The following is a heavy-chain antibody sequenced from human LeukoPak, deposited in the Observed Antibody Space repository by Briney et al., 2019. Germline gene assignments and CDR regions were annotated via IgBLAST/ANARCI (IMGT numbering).Heavy chain of an antibody. Sequence: GRSLRLSCTASGFTFSSYAMHWVRQAPGKGLEWVSSISSSSSYIYYADSVKGRFTISRDNAKNSLYLQMNSLRAEDTAVYYCARGVPAAIYYYGMDVWGQGTTVTVSS. J-gene: IGHJ6*02. D-gene: IGHD2-2*01. CDR1: GFTFSSYA. V-gene: IGHV3-21*01. CDR2: ISSSSSYI. CDR3: ARGVPAAIYYYGMDV.